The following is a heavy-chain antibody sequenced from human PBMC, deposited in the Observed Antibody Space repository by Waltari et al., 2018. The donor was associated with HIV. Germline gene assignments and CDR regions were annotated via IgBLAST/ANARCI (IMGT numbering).Heavy chain of an antibody. Sequence: QVQLVESGGGVVQPGRSLRLSCAACGFTFRSSGMHWVRQASGKGLEWVAVISYDGSNKYYADSVKGRFTISRDNSKNTLYLQMNSLRAEDTAVYYCAKDTDLTGFFYYYGLDVWGQGTTVTVSS. CDR2: ISYDGSNK. J-gene: IGHJ6*02. CDR3: AKDTDLTGFFYYYGLDV. D-gene: IGHD3-9*01. V-gene: IGHV3-30*18. CDR1: GFTFRSSG.